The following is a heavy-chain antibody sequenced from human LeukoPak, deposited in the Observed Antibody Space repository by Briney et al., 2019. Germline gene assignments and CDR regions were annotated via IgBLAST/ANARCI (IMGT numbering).Heavy chain of an antibody. Sequence: PSETLSLTCTVSGGSISSYYWSWNRQPPGKGLEWIGYIYYSGSTNYNPSLKSRVTISVDTSKNQFSLKLSSVTAADTAVYYCARVGNYGQYYFDYWGQGTLVTVSS. CDR3: ARVGNYGQYYFDY. CDR2: IYYSGST. CDR1: GGSISSYY. D-gene: IGHD4-17*01. J-gene: IGHJ4*02. V-gene: IGHV4-59*01.